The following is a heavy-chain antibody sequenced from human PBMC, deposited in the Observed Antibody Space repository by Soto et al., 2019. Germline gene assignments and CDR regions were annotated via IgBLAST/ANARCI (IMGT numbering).Heavy chain of an antibody. CDR3: ARGSRDYYYYYYMDV. D-gene: IGHD2-2*01. CDR2: IGTAGDT. J-gene: IGHJ6*03. CDR1: GFTFSSYD. V-gene: IGHV3-13*01. Sequence: GGSLRLSCAASGFTFSSYDMHWVRQATGKGLEWVSAIGTAGDTYYPGSVKDRFTISRENAKNSLYLQMNSLRAGDTAVYYCARGSRDYYYYYYMDVWGKGTTVTVSS.